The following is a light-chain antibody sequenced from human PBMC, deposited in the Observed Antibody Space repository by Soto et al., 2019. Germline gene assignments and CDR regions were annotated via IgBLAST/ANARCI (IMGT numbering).Light chain of an antibody. CDR2: AAS. V-gene: IGKV1-27*01. CDR1: QDIRNF. J-gene: IGKJ3*01. CDR3: QKYSSVPV. Sequence: DIQMTQSPTSLSASVGARVTITCRASQDIRNFVAWYQQKPGKVPKLLIYAASTLQSAVPSRFSGSGSGTDSTLTITSLQPEDVATYSCQKYSSVPVFGPGTKVESK.